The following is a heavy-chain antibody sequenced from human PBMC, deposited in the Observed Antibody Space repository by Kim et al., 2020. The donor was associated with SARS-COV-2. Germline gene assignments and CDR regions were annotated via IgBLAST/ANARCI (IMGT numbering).Heavy chain of an antibody. V-gene: IGHV1-69*13. J-gene: IGHJ4*02. CDR2: ILPFLNTP. CDR1: GGTFSTYA. Sequence: SVKVSCKASGGTFSTYAISWVRQAPGQGLEWMGGILPFLNTPNYAQNFQGRVSITADESTTTAYMELSSLKSEDTAVYYCARARYDSSGHLVAVTLDYWGQGTLVTVSS. CDR3: ARARYDSSGHLVAVTLDY. D-gene: IGHD3-22*01.